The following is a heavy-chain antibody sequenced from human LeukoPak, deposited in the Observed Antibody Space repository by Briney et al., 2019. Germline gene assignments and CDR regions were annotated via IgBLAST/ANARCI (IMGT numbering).Heavy chain of an antibody. J-gene: IGHJ4*02. CDR2: IRNKPNSYTT. V-gene: IGHV3-72*01. D-gene: IGHD5-12*01. Sequence: GGPLRLSCAASGFTFNDHYMDWVRQAPGKGLEWVGRIRNKPNSYTTEYAASVKGRFTISRDDSKNSLYLQMNSLKTEDTAFYYCARVRGYSGYNSIDYWGQGTLVTVSS. CDR1: GFTFNDHY. CDR3: ARVRGYSGYNSIDY.